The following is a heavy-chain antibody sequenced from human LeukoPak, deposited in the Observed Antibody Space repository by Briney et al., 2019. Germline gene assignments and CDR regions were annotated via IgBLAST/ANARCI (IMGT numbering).Heavy chain of an antibody. Sequence: SETLSLTCTVSGGSISSGSYYWCWIRQPAGKGLEWIGRIYTSGSTNYNPSLKSRVTISVDTSKNQFSLKLSSVTAADTAVYYCARDLSGDHYYYYYYMDVWGKGTTVTVSS. CDR1: GGSISSGSYY. V-gene: IGHV4-61*02. CDR3: ARDLSGDHYYYYYYMDV. D-gene: IGHD7-27*01. J-gene: IGHJ6*03. CDR2: IYTSGST.